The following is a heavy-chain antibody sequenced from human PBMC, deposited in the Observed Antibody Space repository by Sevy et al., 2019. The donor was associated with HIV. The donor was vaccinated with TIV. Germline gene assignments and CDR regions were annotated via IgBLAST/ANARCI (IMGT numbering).Heavy chain of an antibody. CDR1: GGSVSSGSYY. CDR3: ARDTRFAYYYYGMDV. CDR2: IYYSGST. J-gene: IGHJ6*02. V-gene: IGHV4-61*01. D-gene: IGHD3-3*01. Sequence: SETLPLTCTVSGGSVSSGSYYWSWIRQPPGKGLEWIGYIYYSGSTNYNPSLKSRVTISVDTSKNQFSLKLSSVTAADTAVYYCARDTRFAYYYYGMDVWGQGTTVTVSS.